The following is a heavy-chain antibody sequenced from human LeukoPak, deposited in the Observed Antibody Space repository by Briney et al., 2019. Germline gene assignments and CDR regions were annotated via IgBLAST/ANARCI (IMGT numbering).Heavy chain of an antibody. CDR1: GGSISSYY. CDR3: ARTYSSGVFDI. V-gene: IGHV4-59*08. J-gene: IGHJ3*02. CDR2: IYYSGST. D-gene: IGHD5-18*01. Sequence: SETLSLTCTVSGGSISSYYWSWIRQPPGKGLEWIGYIYYSGSTNYNPSLKGRVTISVDTSKNQFSLKLSSVTAADTAVYYCARTYSSGVFDIWGQGTMVTVSS.